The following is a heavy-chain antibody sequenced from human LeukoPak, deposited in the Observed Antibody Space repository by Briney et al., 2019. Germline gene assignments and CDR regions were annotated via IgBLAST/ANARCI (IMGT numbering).Heavy chain of an antibody. D-gene: IGHD4-23*01. Sequence: GXSLRLSCAASGFTFSSHWMSWVRQAPGKGLEWVAHIKQDGSEKQYMDSVRGRLTISRDNTKNSMYLQMDSLRDEDTAVYYCARAGRSFYGGSSDYWGQGTLVTVSS. CDR1: GFTFSSHW. V-gene: IGHV3-7*01. CDR3: ARAGRSFYGGSSDY. CDR2: IKQDGSEK. J-gene: IGHJ4*02.